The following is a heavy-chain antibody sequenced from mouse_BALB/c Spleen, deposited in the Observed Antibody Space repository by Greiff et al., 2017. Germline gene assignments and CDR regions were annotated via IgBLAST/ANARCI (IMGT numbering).Heavy chain of an antibody. CDR2: IDPSDSHT. J-gene: IGHJ3*01. CDR3: ARSEYYGTWFAY. V-gene: IGHV1-69*02. CDR1: GYTFTSYW. Sequence: QVQLKESGAELVKPGASVKLSCKASGYTFTSYWMHWVKQRPGQGLEWIGEIDPSDSHTNYNQKFKGKATLTVDKSSSTAYMQLSSLTSEDSAVYYCARSEYYGTWFAYWGQGTLVTVSA. D-gene: IGHD1-1*01.